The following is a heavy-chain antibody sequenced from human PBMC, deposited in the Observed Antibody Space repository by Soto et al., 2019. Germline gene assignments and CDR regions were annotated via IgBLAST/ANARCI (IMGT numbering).Heavy chain of an antibody. J-gene: IGHJ4*02. Sequence: SETLSLTCAVSGGSISSGGYSWSWIRQPPGKGLEWIGYIYHSGSTYYNPSLKSRVTISVDRSKNQFSLKLSSVTAADTAVYYCAKDSQPTETANPRGLWGPLKRNPSPPHYFDYWGQGTLVTVSS. D-gene: IGHD3-16*01. CDR1: GGSISSGGYS. CDR3: AKDSQPTETANPRGLWGPLKRNPSPPHYFDY. V-gene: IGHV4-30-2*01. CDR2: IYHSGST.